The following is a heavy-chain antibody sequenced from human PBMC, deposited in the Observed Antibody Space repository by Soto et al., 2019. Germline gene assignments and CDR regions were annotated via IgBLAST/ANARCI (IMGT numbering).Heavy chain of an antibody. D-gene: IGHD3-16*02. CDR1: GGSFSGYY. J-gene: IGHJ6*02. CDR2: INHSGST. CDR3: ARVFDYRSKDYYCYGMDV. Sequence: PSETLSLTCAVYGGSFSGYYWSWIRQPPGKGLEWIGEINHSGSTNYNPSLKSRVTISVDTSKNQFSLKLSSVTAADTAVYYCARVFDYRSKDYYCYGMDVWGQGTTVTVSS. V-gene: IGHV4-34*01.